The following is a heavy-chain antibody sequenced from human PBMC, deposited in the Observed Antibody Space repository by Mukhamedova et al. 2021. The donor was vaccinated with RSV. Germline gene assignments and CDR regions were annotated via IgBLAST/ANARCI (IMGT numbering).Heavy chain of an antibody. D-gene: IGHD2-15*01. J-gene: IGHJ4*02. CDR2: IYYSGST. Sequence: YIYYSGSTYYNPSLKSRVTISVDTSKNQFSLKLSSVTAADTAVYYCARAGVVVAAGGYFDSWGQGTLVTVSS. V-gene: IGHV4-30-4*01. CDR3: ARAGVVVAAGGYFDS.